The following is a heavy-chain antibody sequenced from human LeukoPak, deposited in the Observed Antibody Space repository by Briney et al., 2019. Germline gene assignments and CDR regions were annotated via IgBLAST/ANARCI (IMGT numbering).Heavy chain of an antibody. CDR1: GYIFTGYY. J-gene: IGHJ6*03. CDR3: ARGWDYGDNGYYYYYYMDV. D-gene: IGHD4-17*01. Sequence: ASVKVSCKASGYIFTGYYMHWVRQAPGQGLEWMGRINPNSGGTDYAQKFQGRVTMTRDTSISTAYMELSRLRSDDTAVYYCARGWDYGDNGYYYYYYMDVWGKGTTVTISS. CDR2: INPNSGGT. V-gene: IGHV1-2*06.